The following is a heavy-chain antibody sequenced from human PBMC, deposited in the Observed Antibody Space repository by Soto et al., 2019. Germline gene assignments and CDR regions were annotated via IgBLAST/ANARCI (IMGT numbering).Heavy chain of an antibody. V-gene: IGHV1-18*01. D-gene: IGHD3-9*01. CDR3: VRVFWDATTGYSLERNY. Sequence: ASVTVSCKASGYTFTSYGISWVRQTTGQGLEWMGWINVYNGITKYAQKFQDRVTMTTDTSTSTAYMELRSLRSDDTAVYYCVRVFWDATTGYSLERNYWGQGTLVTAPQ. J-gene: IGHJ4*02. CDR1: GYTFTSYG. CDR2: INVYNGIT.